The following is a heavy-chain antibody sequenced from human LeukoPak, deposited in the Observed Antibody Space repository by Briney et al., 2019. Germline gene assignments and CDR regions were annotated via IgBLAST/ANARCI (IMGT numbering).Heavy chain of an antibody. J-gene: IGHJ4*02. CDR3: ARGYHF. CDR1: GGSYSGYY. CDR2: INHSGST. V-gene: IGHV4-34*01. D-gene: IGHD3-3*01. Sequence: SETLSLTCAVYGGSYSGYYWSWIRQPPGKGLEWIGEINHSGSTNYNPSLKSRVTISVDTSKNQFSLKLSSVTAADTAVYYCARGYHFWGQGTLVTVSS.